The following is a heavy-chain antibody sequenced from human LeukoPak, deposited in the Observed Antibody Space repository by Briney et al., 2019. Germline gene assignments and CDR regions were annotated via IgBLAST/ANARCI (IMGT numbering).Heavy chain of an antibody. J-gene: IGHJ4*02. V-gene: IGHV3-30*02. Sequence: GGSLRLSCAASGFTFSSYGMHWVRQAPGKGLEWVAFIRYDGSNKYYADSVKGRFTISRDNSKNTLYLQMNSLRAGDTAVYYCAKEKHDYGDRAFDYWGQGTLVTVSS. CDR1: GFTFSSYG. CDR3: AKEKHDYGDRAFDY. CDR2: IRYDGSNK. D-gene: IGHD4-17*01.